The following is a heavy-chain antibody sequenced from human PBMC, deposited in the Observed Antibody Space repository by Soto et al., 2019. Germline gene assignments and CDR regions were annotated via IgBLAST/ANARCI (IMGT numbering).Heavy chain of an antibody. V-gene: IGHV1-46*01. J-gene: IGHJ5*02. CDR2: INPSGGST. D-gene: IGHD3-10*01. CDR1: GYTFTSYY. Sequence: QVQLVQSGAEVKKPGASVKVSCKASGYTFTSYYMHWVRQAPGQGLEWMGIINPSGGSTSYAQKFQGRVTMTRDTSTSTVYMGLSSLRSEDTAVYYCAREGELLWFGELFAGWFDPWGQGTLVTVSS. CDR3: AREGELLWFGELFAGWFDP.